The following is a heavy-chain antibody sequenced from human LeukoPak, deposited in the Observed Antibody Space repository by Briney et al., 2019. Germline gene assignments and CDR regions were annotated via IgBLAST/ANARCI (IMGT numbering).Heavy chain of an antibody. CDR3: ARVVYSGYASLFDY. V-gene: IGHV1-2*02. D-gene: IGHD5-12*01. J-gene: IGHJ4*02. CDR1: GYTFTGYY. Sequence: GASVKISCKTSGYTFTGYYMHWVRQAPGQELEWMGWINPNSGGTNYAQKFQGRVTMTRDMSTSTVYMELSSLRSEDTAVYYCARVVYSGYASLFDYWGQGTLVTVSS. CDR2: INPNSGGT.